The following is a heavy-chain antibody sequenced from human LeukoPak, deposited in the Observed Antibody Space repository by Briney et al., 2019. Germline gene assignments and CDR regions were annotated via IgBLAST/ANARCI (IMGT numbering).Heavy chain of an antibody. CDR1: GFQFSTYG. CDR2: IWYDGSNK. Sequence: GGSLRLSCAASGFQFSTYGMHWVRQAPGKGLEWVGVIWYDGSNKIYAESVKGRFTISRDNSKNTLYLQMNSLRAEDTAVYYCARDRSWGSQCYFDYWGQGTLVTVSS. J-gene: IGHJ4*02. V-gene: IGHV3-33*01. CDR3: ARDRSWGSQCYFDY. D-gene: IGHD7-27*01.